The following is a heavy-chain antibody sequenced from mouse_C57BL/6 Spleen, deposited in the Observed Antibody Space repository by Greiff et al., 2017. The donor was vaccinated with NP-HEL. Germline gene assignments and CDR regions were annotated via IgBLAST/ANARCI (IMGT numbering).Heavy chain of an antibody. J-gene: IGHJ3*01. CDR3: ATQTGTDY. CDR2: IDPSDSYT. CDR1: GYTFTSYW. Sequence: QVQLQQPGAELVRPGTSVKLSCKASGYTFTSYWMHWVKQRPGQGLEWIGVIDPSDSYTNYNQKFKGKATLTVDTSSSTAYMQLSSLTSEDSAVYYCATQTGTDYWGQGTLVTVSA. D-gene: IGHD4-1*01. V-gene: IGHV1-59*01.